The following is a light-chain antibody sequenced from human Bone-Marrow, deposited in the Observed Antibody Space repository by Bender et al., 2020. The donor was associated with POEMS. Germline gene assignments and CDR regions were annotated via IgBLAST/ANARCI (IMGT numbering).Light chain of an antibody. CDR2: QDT. J-gene: IGLJ2*01. V-gene: IGLV3-1*01. Sequence: SYAVTQPPSVSVSPGQTVSITCSGDKLGDRYASWYRQKSGQSPVLVIYQDTKRPSGIPERFSGSKSGNTATLTISGTQAMDEADYYCQTWDGTTAIFGGGTKVTVL. CDR1: KLGDRY. CDR3: QTWDGTTAI.